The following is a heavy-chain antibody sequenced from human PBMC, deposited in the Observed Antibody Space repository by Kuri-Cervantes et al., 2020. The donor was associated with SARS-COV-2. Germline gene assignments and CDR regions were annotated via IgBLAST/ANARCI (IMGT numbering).Heavy chain of an antibody. CDR3: ARDGGGYYDSSGYYGQLGFDY. CDR2: ISSSSSYT. Sequence: GESLKISCAASGFTFSDYYMSWIRQAPGKGLEWVSYISSSSSYTNYADSVKGRLTISRDNAKNSLYLQMNSLRAEDTAVYYCARDGGGYYDSSGYYGQLGFDYWGQGTLVTVSS. J-gene: IGHJ4*02. CDR1: GFTFSDYY. D-gene: IGHD3-22*01. V-gene: IGHV3-11*05.